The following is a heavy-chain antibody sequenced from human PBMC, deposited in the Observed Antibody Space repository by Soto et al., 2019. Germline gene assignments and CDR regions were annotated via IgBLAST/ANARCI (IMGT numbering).Heavy chain of an antibody. V-gene: IGHV3-66*01. CDR1: GFTVTSNY. CDR2: IYSGGAI. CDR3: ARDFGSDATGYYGMDV. Sequence: EVQVVESGGGLVQPGGSLRLSCAASGFTVTSNYMSWVRQTPGKGLEWVSLIYSGGAIVYADSVIGRFTVSRDNSRNTMFLQMNSLRAGDTGVYFCARDFGSDATGYYGMDVWGQGTTVTVSS. J-gene: IGHJ6*02. D-gene: IGHD3-10*01.